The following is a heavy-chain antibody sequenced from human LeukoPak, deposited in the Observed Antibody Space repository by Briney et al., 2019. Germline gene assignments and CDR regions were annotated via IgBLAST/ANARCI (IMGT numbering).Heavy chain of an antibody. CDR3: ARDQWLVGFAFDI. CDR1: GFTFSSYW. CDR2: IKQDGSEK. J-gene: IGHJ3*02. V-gene: IGHV3-7*03. D-gene: IGHD6-19*01. Sequence: GGSLRLSCAASGFTFSSYWRSWVRQAPGKGLEWVANIKQDGSEKYYVDSVKGRFTISRDNAKNSLYLQMNSLRAEDTAVYYCARDQWLVGFAFDIWGQGTMVTVSS.